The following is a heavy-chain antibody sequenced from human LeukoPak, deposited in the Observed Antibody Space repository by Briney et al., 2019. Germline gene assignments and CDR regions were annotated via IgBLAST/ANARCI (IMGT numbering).Heavy chain of an antibody. CDR2: INAGNGNT. D-gene: IGHD3-3*01. CDR3: ARVPAGAYYDFWSGPLGFDY. V-gene: IGHV1-3*01. Sequence: ASVKVSCKASGYTFTGYYMHWVRQAPGQGLEWMGWINAGNGNTKYSQKFQGRVTITRDTSASTAYMELSSLRSEDTAVYYCARVPAGAYYDFWSGPLGFDYWGQGTLVTVSS. CDR1: GYTFTGYY. J-gene: IGHJ4*02.